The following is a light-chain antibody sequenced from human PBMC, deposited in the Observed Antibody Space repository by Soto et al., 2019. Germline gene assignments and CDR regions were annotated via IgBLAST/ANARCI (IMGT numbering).Light chain of an antibody. J-gene: IGLJ2*01. V-gene: IGLV1-44*01. CDR1: SSNIGSNS. CDR2: SDN. Sequence: QPVLTQPPSASGTPGQRVTISCSGSSSNIGSNSVNWYQQLPKTAPKLLIYSDNQRPSGVPDRFSGSKSGTSASLAINGLQYEDEADYYCAAWDDSLTGVVFGGGTQLTVL. CDR3: AAWDDSLTGVV.